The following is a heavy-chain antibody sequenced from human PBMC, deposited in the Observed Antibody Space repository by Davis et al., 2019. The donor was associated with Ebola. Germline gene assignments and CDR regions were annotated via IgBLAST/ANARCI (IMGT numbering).Heavy chain of an antibody. V-gene: IGHV5-10-1*01. CDR3: TRGHGWTDY. J-gene: IGHJ4*02. D-gene: IGHD2-15*01. CDR2: INPSDSNT. Sequence: SWIRQPPGKGLEWMGRINPSDSNTNYSPSFQGHVTISVDKSINTVYLQWSSLMASDTAMYYCTRGHGWTDYWGQGTLVTVSS.